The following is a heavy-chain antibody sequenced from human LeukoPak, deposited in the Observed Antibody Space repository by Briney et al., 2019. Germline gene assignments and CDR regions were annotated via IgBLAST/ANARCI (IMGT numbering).Heavy chain of an antibody. CDR2: IWYDGSNK. J-gene: IGHJ4*02. V-gene: IGHV3-33*06. CDR3: AKDRRLIAAAGTYDY. Sequence: GRSLRLSCAASGFTFSSYGMHWVRQAPGKGLEWVAVIWYDGSNKYYADSVKGRFTISRDNSKNTLYLQMNSLRAEDTAVYYCAKDRRLIAAAGTYDYWGQGTLVTVSS. CDR1: GFTFSSYG. D-gene: IGHD6-13*01.